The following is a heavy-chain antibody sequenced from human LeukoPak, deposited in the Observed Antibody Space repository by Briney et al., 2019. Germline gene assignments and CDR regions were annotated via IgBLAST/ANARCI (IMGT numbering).Heavy chain of an antibody. CDR3: ARQVGDGYYGYYMDV. CDR1: GGSFSGYY. D-gene: IGHD5-24*01. J-gene: IGHJ6*03. Sequence: SETLSLTCAVYGGSFSGYYWSWIRQPPGKGLEWIGEINHSGSTNYNPSLKSRVTISVDTSKNQFSLKLSSVTAADTAVYYCARQVGDGYYGYYMDVWGKGTTVTVSS. V-gene: IGHV4-34*01. CDR2: INHSGST.